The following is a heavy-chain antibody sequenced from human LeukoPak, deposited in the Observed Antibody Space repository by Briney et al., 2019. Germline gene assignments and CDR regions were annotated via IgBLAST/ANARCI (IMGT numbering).Heavy chain of an antibody. V-gene: IGHV4-39*01. CDR1: GGSISSSSYY. CDR2: TYYSGST. J-gene: IGHJ4*02. CDR3: ARTYYDILTGYRYFDY. Sequence: PSETLSLTCTVSGGSISSSSYYWGWIRQPPGKGLEWIGSTYYSGSTYYNPSLKSRVTISVDTSKNQFSLKLSSVTAADTAVYYCARTYYDILTGYRYFDYWGQGTLVTVSS. D-gene: IGHD3-9*01.